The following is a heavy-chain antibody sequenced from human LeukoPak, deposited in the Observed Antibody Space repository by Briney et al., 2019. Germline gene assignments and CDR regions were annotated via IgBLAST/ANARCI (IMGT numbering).Heavy chain of an antibody. V-gene: IGHV3-23*01. CDR1: GSTFNSYA. CDR3: AKSRGYSNTSPFDY. Sequence: GGSLRLSCAASGSTFNSYAMSWVRQAPGKGLEWVSGISGSGGSTYYTDSVKGRFTISRDNSRNTLYLQMNSLTAEDTAVYYCAKSRGYSNTSPFDYWGRGTLVAVSS. D-gene: IGHD6-13*01. CDR2: ISGSGGST. J-gene: IGHJ4*02.